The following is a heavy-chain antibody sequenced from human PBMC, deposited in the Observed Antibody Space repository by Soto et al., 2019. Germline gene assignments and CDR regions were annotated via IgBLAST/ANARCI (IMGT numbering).Heavy chain of an antibody. J-gene: IGHJ4*02. CDR2: TYYRFKWYS. Sequence: QTLSLTCAISGDSVSSNSAAWNWIRQSPSRGLEWLGRTYYRFKWYSYYAGSVKSRITINVDTSRNQFSLHLYSVTPQDTAVYYCARGPSPLAYWGRGTVVTVSS. D-gene: IGHD6-6*01. V-gene: IGHV6-1*01. CDR1: GDSVSSNSAA. CDR3: ARGPSPLAY.